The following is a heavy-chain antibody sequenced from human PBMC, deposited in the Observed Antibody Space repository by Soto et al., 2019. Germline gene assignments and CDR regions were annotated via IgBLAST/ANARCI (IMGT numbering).Heavy chain of an antibody. J-gene: IGHJ4*02. V-gene: IGHV1-69*13. D-gene: IGHD2-2*01. CDR1: GGTFSSYA. Sequence: SVKVSCKASGGTFSSYAISWVRQAPGQGLEWMGGIIPIFGTANYAQKFQGRVTITADESTSTAYMELSSLRSEDTAVYYCARSGYCSSTSCYRRTFDYWGQGTLVTVSS. CDR3: ARSGYCSSTSCYRRTFDY. CDR2: IIPIFGTA.